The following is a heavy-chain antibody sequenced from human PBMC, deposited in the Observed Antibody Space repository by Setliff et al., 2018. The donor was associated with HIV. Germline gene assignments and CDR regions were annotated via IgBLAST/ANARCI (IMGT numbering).Heavy chain of an antibody. Sequence: ETLSLTCTVSGDSISSYYWSWVRQAPGKGLEWVSVIYSGGSTYYADSVKGRFTISRDNSKNTLYLQMNSPRAEDTAAYYCARVNNFDYWGQGTLVTVSS. J-gene: IGHJ4*02. CDR3: ARVNNFDY. V-gene: IGHV3-53*01. CDR2: IYSGGST. CDR1: GDSISSYY.